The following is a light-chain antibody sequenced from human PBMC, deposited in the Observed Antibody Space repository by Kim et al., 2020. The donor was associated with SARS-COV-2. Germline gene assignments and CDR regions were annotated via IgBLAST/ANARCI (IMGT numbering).Light chain of an antibody. CDR2: GAS. J-gene: IGKJ1*01. CDR3: QQYNNWPET. V-gene: IGKV3-15*01. CDR1: ESVSSD. Sequence: EIVMTQSPATLSVSPGERATLSCGASESVSSDLAWYQQIPGQAPRLLIYGASTRATGIPARFSGSGSGTEFTLTISSLQSEDFAVYYCQQYNNWPETFGQGTKVDIK.